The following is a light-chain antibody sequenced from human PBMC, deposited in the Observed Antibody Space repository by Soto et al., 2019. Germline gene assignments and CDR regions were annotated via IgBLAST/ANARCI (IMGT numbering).Light chain of an antibody. J-gene: IGKJ2*01. CDR3: KQYGSSPLYT. CDR2: GAS. CDR1: QSVSSSY. Sequence: EIVLTQSPGTLSLSPGERATLSCRASQSVSSSYLAWYQQKPGQAPSLLIYGASSRATAIPDRFSGSGSGTDFTLTISSLEPEDFAVYYCKQYGSSPLYTFGQGTKLEIK. V-gene: IGKV3-20*01.